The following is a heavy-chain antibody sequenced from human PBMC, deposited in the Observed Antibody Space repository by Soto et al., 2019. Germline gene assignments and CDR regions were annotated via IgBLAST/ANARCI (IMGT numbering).Heavy chain of an antibody. Sequence: SETLSLTCTVSGGSISSYYWSWIRQPPGKGLEWIGYIYYSGSTNYNPSLKSRVTISVDTSKNQFSLKLSSVTAADTAVYYCARSTIFGVVWGNFDPWGQGTLVTVSS. CDR3: ARSTIFGVVWGNFDP. D-gene: IGHD3-3*01. V-gene: IGHV4-59*01. J-gene: IGHJ5*02. CDR2: IYYSGST. CDR1: GGSISSYY.